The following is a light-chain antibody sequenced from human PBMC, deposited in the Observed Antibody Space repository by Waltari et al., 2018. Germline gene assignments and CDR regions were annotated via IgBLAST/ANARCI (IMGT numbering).Light chain of an antibody. V-gene: IGKV3-11*01. CDR3: LQRKSWPPVT. CDR2: DAL. CDR1: QSVSFS. Sequence: EIVLTQSPATLSLSPGDRATLSCRASQSVSFSLSWYQQKAGQAPRLVIYDALGRATGIPARFIGSGSGTDFNLTISRLEPEDFAVYFCLQRKSWPPVTFGGGTRVEIK. J-gene: IGKJ4*01.